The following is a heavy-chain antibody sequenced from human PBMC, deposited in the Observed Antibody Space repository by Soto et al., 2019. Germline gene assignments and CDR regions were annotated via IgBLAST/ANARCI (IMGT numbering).Heavy chain of an antibody. D-gene: IGHD4-4*01. CDR2: IYYSGST. Sequence: SETLSLTCTVSGGSIGSGGYYWSCIRQHPGKGLEWIGYIYYSGSTYYNPSLKSRVTILVDTSYNQFSLKVSSVTAADTAVYYCARAGIQLATVTYFDYWGQGTPVTVSS. J-gene: IGHJ4*02. V-gene: IGHV4-31*03. CDR1: GGSIGSGGYY. CDR3: ARAGIQLATVTYFDY.